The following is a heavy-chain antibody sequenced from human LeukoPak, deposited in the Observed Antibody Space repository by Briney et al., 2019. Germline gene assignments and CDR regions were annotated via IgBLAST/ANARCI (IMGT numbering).Heavy chain of an antibody. CDR2: IHYSGST. CDR3: ARGVDTAMATFYYYMDV. J-gene: IGHJ6*03. Sequence: PSETLSLTCTVSGGSISSYYWSWIRQPPGKGLEWIGYIHYSGSTNYNPSLKSRVTISVDTSKNQFSLKLSSVTAADTAVYYCARGVDTAMATFYYYMDVWGKGTTVTVSS. CDR1: GGSISSYY. D-gene: IGHD5-18*01. V-gene: IGHV4-59*01.